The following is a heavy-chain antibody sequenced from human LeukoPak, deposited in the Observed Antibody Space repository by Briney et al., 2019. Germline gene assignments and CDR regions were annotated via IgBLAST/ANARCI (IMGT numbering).Heavy chain of an antibody. Sequence: PSETLSLTCTVSGGSISGHYWSWVRQPPGKGLEWIAYISYRGVTNFNPSLKSRVTISVDTSRNQFSLRLRSVTAADTAVYYCARLSTPVVNSGHHLDYWGQGTLVTVSS. CDR3: ARLSTPVVNSGHHLDY. CDR1: GGSISGHY. J-gene: IGHJ4*02. V-gene: IGHV4-59*11. CDR2: ISYRGVT. D-gene: IGHD2-21*01.